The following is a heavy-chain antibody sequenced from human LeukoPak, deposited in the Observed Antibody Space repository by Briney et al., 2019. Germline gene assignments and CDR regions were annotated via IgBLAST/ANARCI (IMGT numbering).Heavy chain of an antibody. V-gene: IGHV4-34*01. CDR1: GGSFSGYY. CDR2: INHSGST. Sequence: SETLSLTCAVYGGSFSGYYWSWIRQPPGKGLEWIGEINHSGSTNYNPSLKSRVTISVDTSKNQFSLKLSSVTAADTAVYYCARDDVRGRIAVAYDAFDIWGQGTMVTVSS. D-gene: IGHD6-19*01. J-gene: IGHJ3*02. CDR3: ARDDVRGRIAVAYDAFDI.